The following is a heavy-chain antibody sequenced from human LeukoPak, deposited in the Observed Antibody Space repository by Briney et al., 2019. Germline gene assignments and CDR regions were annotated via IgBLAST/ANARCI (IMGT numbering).Heavy chain of an antibody. V-gene: IGHV3-21*01. Sequence: GGSLRLSCAASGFTFSSYGMNWVRQAPGKGLEWVSSISSSSSYIYYADSVKGRFTISRDNAKNSLYLQMNSLRAEDTAVYYCARDKSSSWSPPDYWGQGTLVTVSS. D-gene: IGHD6-13*01. CDR1: GFTFSSYG. J-gene: IGHJ4*02. CDR3: ARDKSSSWSPPDY. CDR2: ISSSSSYI.